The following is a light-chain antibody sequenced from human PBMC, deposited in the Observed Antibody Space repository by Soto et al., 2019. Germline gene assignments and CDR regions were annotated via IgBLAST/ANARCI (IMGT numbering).Light chain of an antibody. CDR3: QQSYSTPVT. Sequence: DIQMTQSPSTLSGSVGDRVTITCRASQTISSWLAWYQQKPGKAPKLLIYKASTLKSGVPSRFSGSGSGTEFTLTISSLQPDDFGTYYCQQSYSTPVTFGQGTKLEIK. J-gene: IGKJ2*01. CDR1: QTISSW. CDR2: KAS. V-gene: IGKV1-5*03.